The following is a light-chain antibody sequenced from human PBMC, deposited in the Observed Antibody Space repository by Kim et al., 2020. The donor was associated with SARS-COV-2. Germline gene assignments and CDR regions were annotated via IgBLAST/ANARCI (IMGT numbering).Light chain of an antibody. CDR1: SGDVGGWNY. Sequence: QSVTVPCTGTSGDVGGWNYVSWYQQHPDKAPKLIIYDVAKRPSGVPNRFSGSKSGNTASLTISGLQTEDEADYYCCSYAGSNTFVVFGGGTMLTVL. CDR3: CSYAGSNTFVV. J-gene: IGLJ2*01. V-gene: IGLV2-11*01. CDR2: DVA.